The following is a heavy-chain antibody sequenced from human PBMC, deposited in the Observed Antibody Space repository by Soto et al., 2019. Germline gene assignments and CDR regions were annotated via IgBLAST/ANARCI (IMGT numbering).Heavy chain of an antibody. CDR2: ISSNSAYI. CDR3: TRDASRDSSARGWFDP. J-gene: IGHJ5*02. CDR1: VFPFLSFT. D-gene: IGHD6-13*01. V-gene: IGHV3-21*01. Sequence: ETLRLSCAASVFPFLSFTMNWVRPAPGKGLEWVSTISSNSAYIYYTDALRGRSTISRDNAKNSLHLQMNSLRAEDTAVYYCTRDASRDSSARGWFDPWGPGNLVTVS.